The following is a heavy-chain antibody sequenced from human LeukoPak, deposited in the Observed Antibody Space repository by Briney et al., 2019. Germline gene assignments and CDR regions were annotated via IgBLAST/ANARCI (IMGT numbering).Heavy chain of an antibody. CDR1: GSSISSGDYY. D-gene: IGHD5-18*01. V-gene: IGHV4-30-4*01. CDR2: IYYSGST. Sequence: SETLSLTCTVSGSSISSGDYYWSWIRQPPGKGLEWIGYIYYSGSTYYNPSLKSRVTISVDTSKNQFSLKLSSVTAADTAVYYCARGGVWLREVDYWGQGTLVTVSS. CDR3: ARGGVWLREVDY. J-gene: IGHJ4*02.